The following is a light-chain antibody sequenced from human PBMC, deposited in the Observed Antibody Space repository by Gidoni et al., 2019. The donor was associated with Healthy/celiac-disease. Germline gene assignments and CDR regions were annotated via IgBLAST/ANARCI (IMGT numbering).Light chain of an antibody. J-gene: IGKJ2*01. CDR2: AAS. CDR1: QSISTY. CDR3: QQSYSTPYT. Sequence: DIQMTQYSSSLSASVGDSVTITYRASQSISTYLNWYQQKPGKAPKLLIYAASSLQSWVPSSFSGSGSGTDFTLTISSLQPEDFATYYCQQSYSTPYTFGQGTKLEIK. V-gene: IGKV1-39*01.